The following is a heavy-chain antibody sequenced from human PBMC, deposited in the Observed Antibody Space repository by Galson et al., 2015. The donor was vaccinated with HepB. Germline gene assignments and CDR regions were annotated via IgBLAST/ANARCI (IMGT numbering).Heavy chain of an antibody. CDR1: GLTFRDYY. V-gene: IGHV3-11*05. D-gene: IGHD3-10*01. CDR2: ISSKSRYT. CDR3: ARDGSKSRFGEVLTYYYFDL. J-gene: IGHJ2*01. Sequence: SLRLSCAASGLTFRDYYMSWIRQAPWKGQEWISYISSKSRYTSYSDSVKGRFTISRDNAKNSLYLQMNSLRAGDTAVYYCARDGSKSRFGEVLTYYYFDLWGRGTPVTVSS.